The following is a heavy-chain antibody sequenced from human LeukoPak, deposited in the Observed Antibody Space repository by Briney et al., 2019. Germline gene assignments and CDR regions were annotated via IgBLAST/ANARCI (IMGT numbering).Heavy chain of an antibody. D-gene: IGHD5-24*01. CDR3: AREMATSATIWFDP. CDR1: GYTFTSYG. J-gene: IGHJ5*02. Sequence: GASVKVSCKASGYTFTSYGISWVRQAPGQGLEWMGWISAYNGNTNYAQKLQGRVTMTTDTSTSTAYTELRSLRSDDTAVYYCAREMATSATIWFDPWGQGTLVTVSS. CDR2: ISAYNGNT. V-gene: IGHV1-18*01.